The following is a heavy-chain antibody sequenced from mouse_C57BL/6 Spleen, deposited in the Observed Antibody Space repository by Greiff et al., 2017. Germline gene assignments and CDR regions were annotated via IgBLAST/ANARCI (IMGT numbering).Heavy chain of an antibody. CDR2: IYPGSGST. D-gene: IGHD2-1*01. Sequence: QVQLQQPGAELVKPGASVKMSCKASGYTFTSYWITWVKQRPGQGLEWIGDIYPGSGSTNYNEKFKSKATLTVDKSSSTAYMQLSSLTSEDSAVYYCARRVYGNFLFDYWGQGTLVTVSA. V-gene: IGHV1-55*01. CDR1: GYTFTSYW. CDR3: ARRVYGNFLFDY. J-gene: IGHJ3*01.